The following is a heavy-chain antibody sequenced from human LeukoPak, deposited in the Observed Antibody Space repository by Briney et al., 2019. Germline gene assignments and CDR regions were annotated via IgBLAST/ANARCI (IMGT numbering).Heavy chain of an antibody. CDR3: AKEEGEWLWSRYYYYYGMDV. CDR2: ISALSDHT. J-gene: IGHJ6*02. D-gene: IGHD5-12*01. CDR1: GPIFNNYG. Sequence: GGSLRLSCVASGPIFNNYGMSWVRQAPGRGLEWISTISALSDHTHYADSVKGRFAISRDNFKNTVYLQMNSLRSGDTAVYYCAKEEGEWLWSRYYYYYGMDVWGQGTTVTVSS. V-gene: IGHV3-23*01.